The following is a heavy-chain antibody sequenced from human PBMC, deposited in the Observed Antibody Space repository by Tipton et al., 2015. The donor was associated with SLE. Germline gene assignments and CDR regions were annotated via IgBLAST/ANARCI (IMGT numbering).Heavy chain of an antibody. CDR1: GFTFSSYG. D-gene: IGHD1-26*01. V-gene: IGHV5-51*01. J-gene: IGHJ5*02. Sequence: SLRLSCAASGFTFSSYGIHWVRQAPGKGLEWVGIIYPGDSDTRYSPSFQGQVTISADKSISTAYLQWSSLKASDTAMYYCARHEMGATSWFDPWGQGTLVTVSS. CDR2: IYPGDSDT. CDR3: ARHEMGATSWFDP.